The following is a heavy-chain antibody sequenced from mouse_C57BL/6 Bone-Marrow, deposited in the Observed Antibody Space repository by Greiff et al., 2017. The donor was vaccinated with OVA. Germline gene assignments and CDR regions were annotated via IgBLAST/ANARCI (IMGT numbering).Heavy chain of an antibody. V-gene: IGHV1S135*01. CDR2: IDPYSGGT. D-gene: IGHD2-4*01. CDR1: GYSFTDYN. Sequence: VHVKQSGPELVKPGASVKVSCKASGYSFTDYNMYWVKQSHGKSLAWIGYIDPYSGGTSYNKKFRGKTTLTVDKSSSTAFMHLTSLTSEASAVYYCARDDDYDWFAYWGRGTLVTVSA. CDR3: ARDDDYDWFAY. J-gene: IGHJ3*01.